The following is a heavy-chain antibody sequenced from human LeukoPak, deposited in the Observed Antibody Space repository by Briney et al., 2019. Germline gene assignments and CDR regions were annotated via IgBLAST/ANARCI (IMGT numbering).Heavy chain of an antibody. J-gene: IGHJ4*02. CDR2: ISYDGSNK. CDR1: GFTFSSFS. CDR3: AKGSF. Sequence: GSLRLSCAATGFTFSSFSMHWVRQAPGKGLEWVAVISYDGSNKYYADSVKGRFTSSRDNSKNTLYLQMNNLRAEDTAAYYCAKGSFWGQGTLVTVSS. D-gene: IGHD3-10*01. V-gene: IGHV3-30*18.